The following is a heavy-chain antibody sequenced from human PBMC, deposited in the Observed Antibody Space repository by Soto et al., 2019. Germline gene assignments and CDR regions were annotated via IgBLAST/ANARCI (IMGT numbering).Heavy chain of an antibody. CDR1: GYTFTSYG. V-gene: IGHV1-18*01. CDR2: ISAYNGNT. D-gene: IGHD1-1*01. J-gene: IGHJ6*02. Sequence: ASVKVSCKASGYTFTSYGISWVRQAPGQGLEWMGWISAYNGNTNYAQKLQGRVTMTTDTSTTTAYMELSSLTSEDTAVYYCATGSFTSTGGRIGYHYNAMDVWGQGTTVTVSS. CDR3: ATGSFTSTGGRIGYHYNAMDV.